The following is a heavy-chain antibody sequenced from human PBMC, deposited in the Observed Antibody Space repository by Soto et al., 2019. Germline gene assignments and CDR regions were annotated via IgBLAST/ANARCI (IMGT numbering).Heavy chain of an antibody. Sequence: GGSLRLSCAASGFTFISYTMHWVRQAPGKGLEWVAVISYDGSNQYYADSVQGRFTISRDNSKNALFLQMNSLRPEDTAVYYCARDPTITTWYSSAYKDDWGQGTLVTVSS. J-gene: IGHJ4*02. V-gene: IGHV3-30-3*01. CDR2: ISYDGSNQ. D-gene: IGHD6-13*01. CDR3: ARDPTITTWYSSAYKDD. CDR1: GFTFISYT.